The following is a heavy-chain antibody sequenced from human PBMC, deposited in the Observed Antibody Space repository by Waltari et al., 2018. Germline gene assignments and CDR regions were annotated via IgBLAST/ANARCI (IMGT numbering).Heavy chain of an antibody. Sequence: EVQLVESGGGLVQPGGSLRLSCAASVFTFSSYWMHLVRQAPGKGLVCVSRINNDGSTTTYADSVKGRFTISRDNAKNTLYLQMSSLRAEDTAVYYCTRYFNGAFDIWGQGTMVTVSS. CDR2: INNDGSTT. V-gene: IGHV3-74*01. J-gene: IGHJ3*02. CDR1: VFTFSSYW. CDR3: TRYFNGAFDI.